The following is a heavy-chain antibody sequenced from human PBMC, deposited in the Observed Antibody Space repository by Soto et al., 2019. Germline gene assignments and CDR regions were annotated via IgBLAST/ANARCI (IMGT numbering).Heavy chain of an antibody. CDR2: IYNIGST. J-gene: IGHJ4*02. CDR3: ARDGEV. CDR1: GDSVTSGDYY. Sequence: QVQLQESGPGLVEPSETLSLTCTVSGDSVTSGDYYWNWIRQPPGKGLEWIGYIYNIGSTNYNPSLKSRVTISVDTSNNQFSLTLTSVTAADTAVYYCARDGEVWGQGTLVTVSS. D-gene: IGHD3-3*01. V-gene: IGHV4-61*08.